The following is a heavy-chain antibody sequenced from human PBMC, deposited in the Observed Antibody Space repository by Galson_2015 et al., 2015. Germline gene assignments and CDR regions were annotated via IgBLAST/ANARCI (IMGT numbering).Heavy chain of an antibody. CDR1: GGSISSGGYY. CDR2: IYYSGST. V-gene: IGHV4-31*03. J-gene: IGHJ3*02. D-gene: IGHD6-19*01. Sequence: TLSLTCTVSGGSISSGGYYWSWIRQHPGKGLEWIGYIYYSGSTNYNPSLKSRVTISVDTSKSQFSLILSSVTAADTAVYYCARGRYTSGWNTPHAFDIWGQGTMVTVSS. CDR3: ARGRYTSGWNTPHAFDI.